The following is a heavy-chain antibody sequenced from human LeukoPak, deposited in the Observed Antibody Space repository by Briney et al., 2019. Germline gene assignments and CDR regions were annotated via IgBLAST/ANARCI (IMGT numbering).Heavy chain of an antibody. V-gene: IGHV3-48*03. CDR2: ISSSGSTI. J-gene: IGHJ6*03. CDR3: ARDRIAAARVPGYYYYYMDV. CDR1: GFTFSSYE. D-gene: IGHD6-13*01. Sequence: PGGSLRLSCAASGFTFSSYEMNWVRQAPGKGLEWVSYISSSGSTIYYADSVKGRFTISRDNAKNTLYLQMNSLRAEDTAVYYCARDRIAAARVPGYYYYYMDVWGKGTTVTVSS.